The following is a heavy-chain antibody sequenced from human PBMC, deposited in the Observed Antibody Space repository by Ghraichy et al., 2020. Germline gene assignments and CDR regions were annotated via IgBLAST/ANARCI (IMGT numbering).Heavy chain of an antibody. CDR1: NGSINSGSFS. Sequence: LSLTCAVSNGSINSGSFSWSWIRQPPGKGLEWIGYIYQSGTTYYNPSLKSRVTVSLDDSKNQFSLRLNSVTAADTAVYYCARAPYDDDGFYDDGFDIWGQGTMFTVSS. V-gene: IGHV4-30-2*01. J-gene: IGHJ3*02. CDR2: IYQSGTT. D-gene: IGHD3-22*01. CDR3: ARAPYDDDGFYDDGFDI.